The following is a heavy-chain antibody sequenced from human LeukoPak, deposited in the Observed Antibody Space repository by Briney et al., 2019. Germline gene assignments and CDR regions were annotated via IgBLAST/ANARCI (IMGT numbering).Heavy chain of an antibody. Sequence: PSETLSLTCTVSGGSISSSSYYWGWIRQPPGKGLEWIGSIYYSGSTYYNPSLKSRVTISVDTSKNQFSLKLSSVTAADTAVYYCARVRDYGAVFDYWGQGTLVTVSS. CDR3: ARVRDYGAVFDY. V-gene: IGHV4-39*07. D-gene: IGHD4-17*01. CDR2: IYYSGST. CDR1: GGSISSSSYY. J-gene: IGHJ4*02.